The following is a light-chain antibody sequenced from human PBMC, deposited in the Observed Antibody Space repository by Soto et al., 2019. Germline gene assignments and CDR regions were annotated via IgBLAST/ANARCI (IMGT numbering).Light chain of an antibody. V-gene: IGLV2-8*01. CDR3: CSHAGTNSLKV. CDR2: EVS. Sequence: QSVLTQPPSASGSPGQSVTISCTGTSSDVGSYNYVSWYQQHPGKAPKLMIYEVSKRPSGVPDRFSGSKSGNTASLTVSGLQAEDEADYYCCSHAGTNSLKVFGGGTKLTVL. CDR1: SSDVGSYNY. J-gene: IGLJ3*02.